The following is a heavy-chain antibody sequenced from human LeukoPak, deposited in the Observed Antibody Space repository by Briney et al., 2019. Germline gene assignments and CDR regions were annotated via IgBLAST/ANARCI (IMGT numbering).Heavy chain of an antibody. V-gene: IGHV1-8*03. CDR2: MNPNSGDT. CDR3: ALMSYCTTMTCYFLDY. CDR1: GYTFTTYH. Sequence: GASVKVSCKASGYTFTTYHINWVRQATGQGPEWMGWMNPNSGDTGYAQKFQGRVTITRDTSITTAYMELSSLRSEDTAVYYCALMSYCTTMTCYFLDYWGQGTLVTVSS. J-gene: IGHJ4*02. D-gene: IGHD2-8*01.